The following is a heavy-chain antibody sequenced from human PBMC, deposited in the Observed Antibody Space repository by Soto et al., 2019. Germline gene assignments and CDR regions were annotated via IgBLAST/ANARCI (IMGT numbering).Heavy chain of an antibody. Sequence: GASVKVSCKASGYIFTSYDINWVRQAPGQGLEWMAIISPTGDSTVSAQKFQGRLIVTRDTSARTLYMELSSLTPDDTAVYYCTREYFVGCGSYSVWGQGTVVTVSS. CDR2: ISPTGDST. CDR1: GYIFTSYD. J-gene: IGHJ4*02. D-gene: IGHD3-10*01. V-gene: IGHV1-46*03. CDR3: TREYFVGCGSYSV.